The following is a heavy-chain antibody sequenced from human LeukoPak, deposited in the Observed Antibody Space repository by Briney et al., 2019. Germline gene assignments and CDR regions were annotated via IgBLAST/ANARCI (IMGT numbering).Heavy chain of an antibody. V-gene: IGHV1-18*01. CDR3: ARDEATDILTGYERFDY. CDR1: GYTFTSYG. CDR2: ISANNGNT. Sequence: ASVKVSCKASGYTFTSYGIIWVRQAPGHGLEWMGWISANNGNTNYAQNLQGRVSMTTDTSTSTAYMELRSLRSDDTAVYYCARDEATDILTGYERFDYWGQGTLVTVSS. J-gene: IGHJ4*02. D-gene: IGHD3-9*01.